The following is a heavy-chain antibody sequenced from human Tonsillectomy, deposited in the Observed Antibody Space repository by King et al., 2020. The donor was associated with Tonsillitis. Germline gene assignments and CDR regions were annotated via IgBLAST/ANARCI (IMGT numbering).Heavy chain of an antibody. D-gene: IGHD1-26*01. V-gene: IGHV4-39*01. CDR1: GGSISSSDHY. CDR2: MDYSGNI. CDR3: ARYVSGSFDY. J-gene: IGHJ4*02. Sequence: LQLQESGPGVVKPSETLSLTCTVSGGSISSSDHYWAWIRQPPGKGLEWIGYMDYSGNIFNNPSLKSRITISGGTSGNRFSLKLSSVTAADTAVYFCARYVSGSFDYWGQGALVTVS.